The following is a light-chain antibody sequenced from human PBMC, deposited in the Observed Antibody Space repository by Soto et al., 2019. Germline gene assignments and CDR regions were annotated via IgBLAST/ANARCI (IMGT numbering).Light chain of an antibody. CDR3: QQYGGSPIT. V-gene: IGKV3-20*01. CDR1: QSVTTK. CDR2: GAS. J-gene: IGKJ5*01. Sequence: DNVLTQSPDTLSLSPGERATLSCRASQSVTTKLAWYQHKPGQAPRLLISGASSRASGVPDRFSGSGSETDFTLIISRLQPEDFALYYCQQYGGSPITFGQGTRLEIK.